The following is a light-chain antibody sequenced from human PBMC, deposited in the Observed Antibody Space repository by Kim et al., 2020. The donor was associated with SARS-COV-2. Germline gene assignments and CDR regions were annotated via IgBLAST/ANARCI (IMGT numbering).Light chain of an antibody. CDR1: NIGGKS. Sequence: APGKTARITCGGNNIGGKSVLWDQQKPGQAPVLVIYYDSDRPSGIPERFSGSNSGNTATLTISRVEAGDEADYYCQVWDSSSDHRVFGGGTQLTVL. CDR3: QVWDSSSDHRV. J-gene: IGLJ3*02. CDR2: YDS. V-gene: IGLV3-21*04.